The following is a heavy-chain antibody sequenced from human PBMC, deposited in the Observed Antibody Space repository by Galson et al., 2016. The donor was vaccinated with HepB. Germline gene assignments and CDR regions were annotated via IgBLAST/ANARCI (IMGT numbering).Heavy chain of an antibody. CDR3: ARRFGDYGGPFDY. V-gene: IGHV4-31*03. Sequence: TLSLTCTVSGGSISSGGYYWNWIRQHPGKGLEWIGYIYYSGSTYYNPSLKSRVTISLETSKKQFSLKLSSVTAADTAVYYCARRFGDYGGPFDYWGQGTLVTVSS. CDR2: IYYSGST. D-gene: IGHD4-17*01. J-gene: IGHJ4*02. CDR1: GGSISSGGYY.